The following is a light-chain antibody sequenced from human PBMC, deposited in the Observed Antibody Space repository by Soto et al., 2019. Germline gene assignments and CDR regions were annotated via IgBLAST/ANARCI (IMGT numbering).Light chain of an antibody. CDR2: EVS. J-gene: IGLJ1*01. Sequence: QSVLTQPASVFGSPGQSITISCTGTSSDVGGYNFVSWYQQHPGKAPKLMIYEVSSRPSGVSNRFSGSKSGNTASLTISGLQPEDEADYYCSSCTTSSTVVFGTGTKVTVL. V-gene: IGLV2-14*03. CDR1: SSDVGGYNF. CDR3: SSCTTSSTVV.